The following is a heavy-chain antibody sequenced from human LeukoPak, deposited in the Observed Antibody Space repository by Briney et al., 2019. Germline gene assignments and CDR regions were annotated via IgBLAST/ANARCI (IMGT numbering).Heavy chain of an antibody. CDR3: AKQGGGATGFDY. CDR2: ISWDRGST. CDR1: GFTFDDYT. V-gene: IGHV3-43*01. D-gene: IGHD3-16*01. Sequence: GGSLRLSCAASGFTFDDYTMHWVRQAPGKGLEWVSLISWDRGSTYYADSVKGRFTISRDNSKNSLYLQMNSLRTEDTALYYCAKQGGGATGFDYWGQGTLVTVSS. J-gene: IGHJ4*02.